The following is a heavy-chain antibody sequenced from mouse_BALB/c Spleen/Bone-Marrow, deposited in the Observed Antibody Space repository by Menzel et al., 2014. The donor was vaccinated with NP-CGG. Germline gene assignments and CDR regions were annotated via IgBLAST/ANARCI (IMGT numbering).Heavy chain of an antibody. Sequence: VHVKQSGAELVKPGASVKLSCTASGFNIKDTYMHWVKQRPEQGLEWIGRIDPANGNTKYDPKFQGKATITADTSSNTAYLQLSSLTSEDTAVYYCARGGTTATWYFDVGGAGTTVTVSS. CDR3: ARGGTTATWYFDV. J-gene: IGHJ1*01. D-gene: IGHD1-2*01. CDR1: GFNIKDTY. CDR2: IDPANGNT. V-gene: IGHV14-3*02.